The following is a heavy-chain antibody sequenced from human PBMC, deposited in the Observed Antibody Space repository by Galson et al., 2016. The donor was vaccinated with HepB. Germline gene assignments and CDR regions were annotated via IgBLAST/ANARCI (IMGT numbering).Heavy chain of an antibody. V-gene: IGHV3-74*01. CDR3: SLYYYDSSGYAEYFDS. CDR2: INTDGSST. D-gene: IGHD3-22*01. J-gene: IGHJ4*02. CDR1: GLTFGSYW. Sequence: SLRLSCAASGLTFGSYWMSWVRQAPGKGLEWVSRINTDGSSTSYADSVKGRFTISRDNAKNTQYLQMNSLRAEATAVYYCSLYYYDSSGYAEYFDSWGQGTLVTVSS.